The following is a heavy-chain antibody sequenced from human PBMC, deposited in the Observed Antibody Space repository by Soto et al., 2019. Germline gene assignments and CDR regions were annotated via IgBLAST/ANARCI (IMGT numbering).Heavy chain of an antibody. D-gene: IGHD3-10*01. J-gene: IGHJ4*02. CDR3: AKGRGQNSNFDY. CDR1: GFTFTSYA. Sequence: EVQFLESGGGSVQPGGSLRLSCAASGFTFTSYAMHWVRRPPGKGLEWVSSISHSGGTAYYADSVKGRFSISRDSLVNTLYLQMNSLRAEDTAVYYCAKGRGQNSNFDYWGQGTLVTVSP. CDR2: ISHSGGTA. V-gene: IGHV3-23*01.